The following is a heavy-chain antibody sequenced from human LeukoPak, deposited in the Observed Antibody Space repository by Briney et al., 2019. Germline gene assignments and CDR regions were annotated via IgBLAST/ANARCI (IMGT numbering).Heavy chain of an antibody. CDR3: ARVNQWELLPYYYYMDV. CDR2: IYYSGST. D-gene: IGHD1-26*01. J-gene: IGHJ6*03. Sequence: SETLSLTCTVSGGSISSSSYYWGWIRQPPGKGLEWIGSIYYSGSTYYNPSLKSRVTISVDTSKNQFSLKLSSVTAADTAVYYCARVNQWELLPYYYYMDVWGKGTTVTVSS. V-gene: IGHV4-39*07. CDR1: GGSISSSSYY.